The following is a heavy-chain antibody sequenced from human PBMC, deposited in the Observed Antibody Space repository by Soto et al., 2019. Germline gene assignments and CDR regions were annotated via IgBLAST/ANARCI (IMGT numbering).Heavy chain of an antibody. CDR1: GFTFSYYP. Sequence: QMQLVESGGGAVQPGRSLRLSCAASGFTFSYYPMHWVRQAPGKGLEWVAVISFDGSNKYYADSVKGRFTISRDNSKNTLYLQMNRLGEEDTAVYYCAREPGEMVAILYISPLDGREPLSDVDVWGQGTTVTVSS. D-gene: IGHD2-8*01. CDR3: AREPGEMVAILYISPLDGREPLSDVDV. CDR2: ISFDGSNK. V-gene: IGHV3-30*04. J-gene: IGHJ6*02.